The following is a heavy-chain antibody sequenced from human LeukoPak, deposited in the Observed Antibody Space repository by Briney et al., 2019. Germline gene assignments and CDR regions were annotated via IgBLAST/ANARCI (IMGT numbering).Heavy chain of an antibody. Sequence: RTSETLSLTCAVYGGSFSGYYWSWIRQPPGKGLEWIGSIYYSGSTYYHPSLKSRVTISVDTSKNQFSLKLSSVTAADTAVYYCARLRPPGSGYYYDSSGWSFDYWGQGTLVTVSS. D-gene: IGHD3-22*01. CDR1: GGSFSGYY. J-gene: IGHJ4*02. V-gene: IGHV4-34*01. CDR3: ARLRPPGSGYYYDSSGWSFDY. CDR2: IYYSGST.